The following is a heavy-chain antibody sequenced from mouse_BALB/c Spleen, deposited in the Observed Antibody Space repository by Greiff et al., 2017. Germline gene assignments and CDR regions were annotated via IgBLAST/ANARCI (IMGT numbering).Heavy chain of an antibody. V-gene: IGHV14-3*02. CDR2: IDPANGNT. CDR1: GFNIKDTY. Sequence: VQLKESGAELVKPGASVKLSCTASGFNIKDTYMHWVKQRPEQGLEWIGRIDPANGNTKYDPKFQGKATITADTSSNTAYLQLSSLTSEDTAVYYCADYDGAYWGQGTLVTVSA. D-gene: IGHD2-4*01. CDR3: ADYDGAY. J-gene: IGHJ3*01.